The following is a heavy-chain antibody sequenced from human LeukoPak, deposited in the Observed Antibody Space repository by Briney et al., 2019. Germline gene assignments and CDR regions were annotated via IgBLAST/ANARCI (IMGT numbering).Heavy chain of an antibody. CDR3: ARVGSGSYRRPDYYYGMDV. V-gene: IGHV4-59*01. D-gene: IGHD1-26*01. CDR2: IYYSGST. J-gene: IGHJ6*02. CDR1: GGSISSYY. Sequence: PSETLSLTCTVSGGSISSYYWSWIRQPPGKGLEWIGYIYYSGSTNYNPSLKSRVTISVDTSKNQFSPKLSSVTAADTAVYYCARVGSGSYRRPDYYYGMDVWGQGTTVTVSS.